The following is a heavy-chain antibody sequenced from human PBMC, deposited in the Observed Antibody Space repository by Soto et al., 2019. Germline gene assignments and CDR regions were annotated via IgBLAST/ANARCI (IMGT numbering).Heavy chain of an antibody. V-gene: IGHV3-23*01. CDR2: ISGSGGST. Sequence: VGSLRLSCAASGFTFSSYAMSWVRQAPGKGLEWVSAISGSGGSTYYADSVKGRFTISRDNSKNTLYLQMNSLRAEDTAVYYCAKGLTAVARTLNTHKWGQGTLVTVSS. D-gene: IGHD6-19*01. CDR1: GFTFSSYA. CDR3: AKGLTAVARTLNTHK. J-gene: IGHJ4*02.